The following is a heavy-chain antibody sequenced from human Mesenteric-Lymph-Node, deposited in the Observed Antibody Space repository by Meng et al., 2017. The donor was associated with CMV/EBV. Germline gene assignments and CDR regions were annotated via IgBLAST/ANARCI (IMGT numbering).Heavy chain of an antibody. D-gene: IGHD5-18*01. J-gene: IGHJ4*02. V-gene: IGHV3-74*01. CDR2: IYSAGST. CDR3: ARGGSGYSYGLGY. CDR1: EFPFSSFW. Sequence: GESLKISCAASEFPFSSFWMSRVRQAPGKGLEWVSSIYSAGSTFYADSVKGRFTISRDNAKNTLYLQMNSLRAEDTAVYYCARGGSGYSYGLGYWGQGTLVTVSS.